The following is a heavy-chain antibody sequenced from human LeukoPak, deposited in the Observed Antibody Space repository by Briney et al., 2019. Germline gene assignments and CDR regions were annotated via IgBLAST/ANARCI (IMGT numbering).Heavy chain of an antibody. J-gene: IGHJ4*02. V-gene: IGHV3-23*01. CDR1: GFTFSSYA. Sequence: PGGSLRLSCAASGFTFSSYAMSWVRQAPGKGLEWVSAISGSGGSTYYADSVKGRFTISRDNSKNTLYLQMNRLRAEDTAVYYCAKDYQRAVAGTSYFDYWGQGTLVTVSS. D-gene: IGHD6-19*01. CDR3: AKDYQRAVAGTSYFDY. CDR2: ISGSGGST.